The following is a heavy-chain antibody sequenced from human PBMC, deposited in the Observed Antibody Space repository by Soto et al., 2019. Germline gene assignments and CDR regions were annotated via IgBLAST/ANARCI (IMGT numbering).Heavy chain of an antibody. CDR2: IYHSGST. V-gene: IGHV4-4*02. CDR1: GGSISSSNW. Sequence: QVQLQESGPGLVKPSGTLSLTCAVSGGSISSSNWWSWVRQPPGKGLEWIGEIYHSGSTNYNPSLKSRVTISVDKSTNQFSLKLSSVTAADTAVYYCAGELGYCSGGSCRHFDYWGQGTLVTVSS. CDR3: AGELGYCSGGSCRHFDY. J-gene: IGHJ4*02. D-gene: IGHD2-15*01.